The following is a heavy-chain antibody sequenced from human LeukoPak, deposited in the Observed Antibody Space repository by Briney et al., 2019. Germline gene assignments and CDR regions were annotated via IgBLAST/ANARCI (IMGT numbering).Heavy chain of an antibody. J-gene: IGHJ4*02. Sequence: PGGSLRLSCAASGFAFDDYGMSWVRPAPGKGLEWVSGINLNGGSTGYADSVKGRFTNSRDNAKNSLYLQMNSLRAEDTAVYYCGRYYYRYYFDYWGQGTLVTVSS. V-gene: IGHV3-20*04. CDR1: GFAFDDYG. CDR2: INLNGGST. D-gene: IGHD3-16*01. CDR3: GRYYYRYYFDY.